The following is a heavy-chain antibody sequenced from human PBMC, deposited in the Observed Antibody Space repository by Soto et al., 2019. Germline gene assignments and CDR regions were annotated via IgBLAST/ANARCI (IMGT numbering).Heavy chain of an antibody. V-gene: IGHV1-2*02. CDR2: INPDSGAT. J-gene: IGHJ5*02. CDR1: GYTFTGYY. CDR3: ARDGVLVPAAYNWFDP. D-gene: IGHD2-2*01. Sequence: ASVKVSCKASGYTFTGYYLHWVRQAPGQGPEWMGWINPDSGATNCVQKFQGRVTMTRDTSISTAYMELSRLRSDDTAVYYCARDGVLVPAAYNWFDPWGQGTLATVSS.